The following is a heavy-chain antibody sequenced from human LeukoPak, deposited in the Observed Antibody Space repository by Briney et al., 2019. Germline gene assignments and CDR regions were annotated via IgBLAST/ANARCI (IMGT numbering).Heavy chain of an antibody. V-gene: IGHV3-66*01. CDR3: AREGSGDEENWFDP. CDR1: GFTVSSNY. J-gene: IGHJ5*02. D-gene: IGHD1-26*01. Sequence: PGGSLRLSCAASGFTVSSNYMSWVRQAPGKGLEWVSVIYSGGSTYYADSVKGRFTISRDNSKNTLYLQMSSLRAEDTAVYYCAREGSGDEENWFDPWGQGTLVTVSS. CDR2: IYSGGST.